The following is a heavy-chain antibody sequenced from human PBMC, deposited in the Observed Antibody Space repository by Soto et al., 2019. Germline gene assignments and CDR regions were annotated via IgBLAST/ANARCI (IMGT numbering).Heavy chain of an antibody. CDR3: ARGSRYYDFWSGYYTGRYYYYGMDV. J-gene: IGHJ6*02. CDR2: IIPIFGTA. D-gene: IGHD3-3*01. CDR1: GGTFSSYA. Sequence: SVKVSCKASGGTFSSYAISWVRQAPGQGLEWMGGIIPIFGTANYAQKFQGRVTITADESTSTAYMELSSLRSEDTAVYYCARGSRYYDFWSGYYTGRYYYYGMDVWGQGTTVTVSS. V-gene: IGHV1-69*13.